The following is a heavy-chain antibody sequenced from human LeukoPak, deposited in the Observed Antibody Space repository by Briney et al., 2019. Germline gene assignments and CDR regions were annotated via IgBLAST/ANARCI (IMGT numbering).Heavy chain of an antibody. Sequence: PGGSLRLSCAASGFTFSNYDMNWVRQAPGKGLEWVSYISTSSSTIFYTDSVKGRFTISRDNAKNSLFLQMNSLRAEDTAVYYCARDRRGGRGYSGYETDYWGQGTLVTVSS. D-gene: IGHD5-12*01. CDR1: GFTFSNYD. V-gene: IGHV3-48*04. CDR2: ISTSSSTI. CDR3: ARDRRGGRGYSGYETDY. J-gene: IGHJ4*02.